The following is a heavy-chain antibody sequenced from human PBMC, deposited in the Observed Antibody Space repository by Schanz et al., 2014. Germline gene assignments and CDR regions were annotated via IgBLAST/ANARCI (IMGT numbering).Heavy chain of an antibody. D-gene: IGHD3-22*01. CDR1: GYTLSAYS. J-gene: IGHJ4*02. CDR2: VNPSVRGT. V-gene: IGHV1-46*03. Sequence: QAQLVQSGTQVKKPGASVKVSCKASGYTLSAYSLHWVRQAPGQGLEWMGIVNPSVRGTHFAREFQCRVTVTSDTSTSTVYMELSGLRSEDTAVYYCAGAFDSSGYYFDSWGQGTLVTVSS. CDR3: AGAFDSSGYYFDS.